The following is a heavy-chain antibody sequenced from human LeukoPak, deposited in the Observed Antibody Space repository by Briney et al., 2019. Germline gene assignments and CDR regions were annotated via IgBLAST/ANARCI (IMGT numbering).Heavy chain of an antibody. CDR3: ARGPNSNWSGLDF. CDR1: GFSFSSYW. D-gene: IGHD6-6*01. V-gene: IGHV3-74*01. CDR2: ISPTGSTT. Sequence: GGSLRLSCAASGFSFSSYWMDWVRQAPGKGLVWVSRISPTGSTTSYADSVKGRFTVSRDNAKNTLYLQVNNLRAEDTAVYYCARGPNSNWSGLDFWGQGTLLTVSS. J-gene: IGHJ4*02.